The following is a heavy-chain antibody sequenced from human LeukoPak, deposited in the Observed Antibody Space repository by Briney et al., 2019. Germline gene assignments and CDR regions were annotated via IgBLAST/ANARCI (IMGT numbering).Heavy chain of an antibody. Sequence: SQTLSLTCTVSGGSISSGDYYWSWIRQPPGKGLEWIGYIYYSGSTYYNPSLKSRVTISVDTSENQFSLKLSSVTAADTAVYYCARPSRSGYYYPFDYWGQGTLVTVSS. CDR1: GGSISSGDYY. D-gene: IGHD3-22*01. J-gene: IGHJ4*02. V-gene: IGHV4-30-4*08. CDR2: IYYSGST. CDR3: ARPSRSGYYYPFDY.